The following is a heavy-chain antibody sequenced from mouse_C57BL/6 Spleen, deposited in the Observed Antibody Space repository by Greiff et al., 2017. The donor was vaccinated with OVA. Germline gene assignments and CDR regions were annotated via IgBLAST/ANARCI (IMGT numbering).Heavy chain of an antibody. CDR1: GYTFTSYW. V-gene: IGHV1-69*01. D-gene: IGHD2-2*01. Sequence: QVQLQQSGAELVMPGASVKLSCKASGYTFTSYWMHWVKQRPGQGLEWIGEIDPSDSYTNYNQKVKGKSTLTVYTSSSTAYMQLSSLTSEDSAVYYCARSMVTTPSVWGTGTTVTVSS. CDR3: ARSMVTTPSV. J-gene: IGHJ1*03. CDR2: IDPSDSYT.